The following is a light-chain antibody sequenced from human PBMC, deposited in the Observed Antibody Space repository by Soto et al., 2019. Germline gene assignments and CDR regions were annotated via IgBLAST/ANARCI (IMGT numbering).Light chain of an antibody. CDR3: QQYHYWPIT. CDR2: SAS. V-gene: IGKV3-15*01. Sequence: IVVTPSQATFSVSPWEIATLSFRASQSISRSVAWYQQKPGQAPRLVIFSASTRATGFPPRFNGTGSGTEFTLTISSLQSEDFAVYYCQQYHYWPITFGLGTRLEIK. J-gene: IGKJ5*01. CDR1: QSISRS.